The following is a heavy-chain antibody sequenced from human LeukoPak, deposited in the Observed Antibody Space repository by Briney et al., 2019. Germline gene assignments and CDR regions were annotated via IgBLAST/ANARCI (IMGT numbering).Heavy chain of an antibody. J-gene: IGHJ3*02. Sequence: SETLSLTCTVSGGSISSYYWSWIRQPPGKGLEWIGYIYHSGSTYYNPSLKSRVTISVDRSKNQFSLKLSSVTAADTAVYYCARGIANDAFDIWGQGTMVTVSS. CDR2: IYHSGST. CDR3: ARGIANDAFDI. D-gene: IGHD2-21*01. V-gene: IGHV4-59*12. CDR1: GGSISSYY.